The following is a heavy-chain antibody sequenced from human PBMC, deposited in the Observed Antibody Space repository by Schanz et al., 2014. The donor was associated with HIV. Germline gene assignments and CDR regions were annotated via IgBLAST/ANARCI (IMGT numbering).Heavy chain of an antibody. J-gene: IGHJ6*02. CDR2: INQAGSEK. CDR1: GLKMSLYW. Sequence: EEQLLESGGGLVQPGESLRLSCVGSGLKMSLYWISWVRQAPGKGLEWVANINQAGSEKFYVDSVKGRFIISRDNAKNSLYLQMNSLRPEDTAVYYCAKTVVVVVAATHEMDVWGQGTTVTVSS. CDR3: AKTVVVVVAATHEMDV. D-gene: IGHD2-15*01. V-gene: IGHV3-7*03.